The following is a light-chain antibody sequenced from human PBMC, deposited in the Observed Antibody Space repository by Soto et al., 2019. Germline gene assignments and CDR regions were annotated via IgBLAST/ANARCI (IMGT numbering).Light chain of an antibody. CDR2: AAS. V-gene: IGKV1-39*01. CDR1: QSISTY. Sequence: DIQMTQSPSSLSASVGDRVTITCRANQSISTYLNWYQQKPGKAPKLLIYAASNLQSGVSSRFSGSGSRTAFTLTISSLQPADFATYYCQQGYSIPPSTFGQGTKV. J-gene: IGKJ2*01. CDR3: QQGYSIPPST.